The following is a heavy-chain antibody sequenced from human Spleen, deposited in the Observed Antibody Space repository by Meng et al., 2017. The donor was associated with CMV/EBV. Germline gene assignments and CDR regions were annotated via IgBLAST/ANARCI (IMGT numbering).Heavy chain of an antibody. D-gene: IGHD1-1*01. CDR2: IYSGGST. J-gene: IGHJ5*02. V-gene: IGHV3-53*01. Sequence: LSCAAPRLAVSDPYMSWVRQAPGKGLEWVSVIYSGGSTYCAASVKGRYTISRDDSQNTLYLQMNSLRADDTAVYYCARVHNLYWFDPWGQGTLVTVSS. CDR1: RLAVSDPY. CDR3: ARVHNLYWFDP.